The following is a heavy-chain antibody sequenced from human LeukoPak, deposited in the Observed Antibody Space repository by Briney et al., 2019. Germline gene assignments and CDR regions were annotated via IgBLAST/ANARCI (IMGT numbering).Heavy chain of an antibody. CDR1: GVSISNYF. CDR3: ASGYYDFWSGYYLADAFDI. D-gene: IGHD3-3*01. V-gene: IGHV4-59*01. CDR2: IHHSGNT. Sequence: KASETLSLTCTVSGVSISNYFWNWIRQPPGKGLEWIGFIHHSGNTDSNPSLKGRVTMSADTSKSQFSLELTSVTAADTAVYYCASGYYDFWSGYYLADAFDIWGQGTMVTVSS. J-gene: IGHJ3*02.